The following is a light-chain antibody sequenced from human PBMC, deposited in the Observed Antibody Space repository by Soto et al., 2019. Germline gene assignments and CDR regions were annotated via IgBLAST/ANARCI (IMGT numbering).Light chain of an antibody. V-gene: IGKV3-11*01. Sequence: EIVLTQSPATLSLSPGERATLSCRASQSVGSYLGWYQQKPGQAPRLLIYDASNRATDIPARFSGSGSGTDFTITINSLEPEDVAVYYCQQRSNWPRTFGQGNKLEIK. CDR1: QSVGSY. CDR3: QQRSNWPRT. J-gene: IGKJ2*01. CDR2: DAS.